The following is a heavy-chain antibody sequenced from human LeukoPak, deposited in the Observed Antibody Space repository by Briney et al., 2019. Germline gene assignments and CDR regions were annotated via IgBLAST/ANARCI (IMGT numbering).Heavy chain of an antibody. CDR2: IYTSGST. V-gene: IGHV4-4*07. D-gene: IGHD2-2*01. CDR3: ARARGGCSSTSCYDAFDI. J-gene: IGHJ3*02. CDR1: GGSISSCY. Sequence: SETLSLTCTVSGGSISSCYWSWIRQPAGKGLEWVGRIYTSGSTNYNPSLKSRVTMSVDTSKNQFSLKLSSVTAADTAVYYCARARGGCSSTSCYDAFDIWGQGTMVTVSS.